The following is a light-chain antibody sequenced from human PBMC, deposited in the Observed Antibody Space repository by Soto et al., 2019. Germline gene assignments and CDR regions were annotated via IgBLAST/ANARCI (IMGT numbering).Light chain of an antibody. Sequence: QSVLTQPPSVSGAPGQRVTISCTGSSSNIGAGYDVHWYQQLPGTAPNLLIYGNSNRPSGVPDRFSGSKSGTSASLAITGLQAEDDAEYYCQSYYSSLCGFLVFCGGTKLTVL. CDR2: GNS. CDR3: QSYYSSLCGFLV. J-gene: IGLJ3*02. CDR1: SSNIGAGYD. V-gene: IGLV1-40*01.